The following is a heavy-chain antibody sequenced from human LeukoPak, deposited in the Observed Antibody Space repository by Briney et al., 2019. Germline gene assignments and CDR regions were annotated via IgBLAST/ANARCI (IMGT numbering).Heavy chain of an antibody. Sequence: GGSLRLSCAASVFTFSDYNMYWIRQAAGKGPEGVSYITGSGRTMSYADSVKGRFSISRDNAKNSLFLQMNSLRAEDTAVYYCAREGRPGAFDPWGQGTLVTVSS. D-gene: IGHD3-10*01. CDR2: ITGSGRTM. CDR1: VFTFSDYN. V-gene: IGHV3-11*01. CDR3: AREGRPGAFDP. J-gene: IGHJ5*02.